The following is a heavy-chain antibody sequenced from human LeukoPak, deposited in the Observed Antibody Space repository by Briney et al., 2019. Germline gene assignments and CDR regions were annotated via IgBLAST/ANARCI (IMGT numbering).Heavy chain of an antibody. V-gene: IGHV4-4*07. CDR3: ARGRQPGYFDY. J-gene: IGHJ4*02. D-gene: IGHD6-13*01. CDR1: GGSISSYY. CDR2: IYASRNT. Sequence: PSETLSLTCTVSGGSISSYYWSWIRQPAGRGLEWIGHIYASRNTNYNPSLKSRVTMSVDTSKNQFSLKLSSVTAADTAVYYCARGRQPGYFDYWGQGTLVTVSS.